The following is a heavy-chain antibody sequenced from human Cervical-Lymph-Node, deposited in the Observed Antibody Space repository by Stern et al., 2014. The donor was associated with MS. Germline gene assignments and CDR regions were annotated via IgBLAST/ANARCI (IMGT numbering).Heavy chain of an antibody. CDR2: IIPSSGGT. J-gene: IGHJ4*02. CDR1: GYRFIDYY. CDR3: ARLSDDSSYSLSY. D-gene: IGHD2-15*01. V-gene: IGHV1-2*06. Sequence: QVQLVQSGAEVKKPGASVKVSCKASGYRFIDYYMHWVRQAPGQGLEWMGRIIPSSGGTEYAQKFQGRVTMTRDTSISAAYMELSSLRYDDTAVYYCARLSDDSSYSLSYWGQGSLVTVS.